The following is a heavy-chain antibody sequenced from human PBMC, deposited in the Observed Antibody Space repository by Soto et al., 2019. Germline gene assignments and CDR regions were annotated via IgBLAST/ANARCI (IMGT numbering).Heavy chain of an antibody. CDR3: ARDGAAAGTKDY. Sequence: ESGGGVVQPGRSLRLSCAASGFTFSSYGMHWVRQAPGKGLEWVAVIWYDGSNKYYADSVKGRFTISRDNSKNTLYLQMNSLRAEDTAVYYCARDGAAAGTKDYWGQGTLVTVSS. V-gene: IGHV3-33*01. J-gene: IGHJ4*02. CDR1: GFTFSSYG. CDR2: IWYDGSNK. D-gene: IGHD6-13*01.